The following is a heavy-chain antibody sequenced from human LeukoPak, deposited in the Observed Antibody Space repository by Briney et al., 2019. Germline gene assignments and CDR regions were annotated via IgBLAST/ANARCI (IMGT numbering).Heavy chain of an antibody. CDR1: GFTFSSYA. D-gene: IGHD2-2*01. CDR3: AKREQDIVVVPAAPYYYYYYYMDV. J-gene: IGHJ6*03. V-gene: IGHV3-23*01. CDR2: ISGSGGST. Sequence: PGVSLRLSCAASGFTFSSYAVSWVHQAPGNGLEWVSAISGSGGSTYYADSVKGRFTISRDNSKNTLYLQMNSLRAEDTAVYYCAKREQDIVVVPAAPYYYYYYYMDVWGKGTTVTVSS.